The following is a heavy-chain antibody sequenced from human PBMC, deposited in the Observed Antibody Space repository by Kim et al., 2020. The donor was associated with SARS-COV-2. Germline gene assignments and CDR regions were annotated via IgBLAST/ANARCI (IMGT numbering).Heavy chain of an antibody. V-gene: IGHV3-21*01. CDR2: ISSSSSYI. J-gene: IGHJ3*02. D-gene: IGHD3-3*01. CDR1: GFTFSSYS. CDR3: ARERRDDFWSGSQGDGAFDI. Sequence: GGSLRLSCAASGFTFSSYSMNWVRQAPGKGLEWVSSISSSSSYIYYADSVKGRFTISRDNAKNSLYLQMNSLRAEDTAVYYCARERRDDFWSGSQGDGAFDIWGQGTMVTVSS.